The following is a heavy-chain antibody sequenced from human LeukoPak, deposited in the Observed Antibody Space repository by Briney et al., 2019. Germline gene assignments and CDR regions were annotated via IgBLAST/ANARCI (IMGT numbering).Heavy chain of an antibody. CDR1: GDSVSSNSAA. V-gene: IGHV6-1*01. CDR2: TYYRSKWYN. Sequence: SQTLSLTCAISGDSVSSNSAAWNWIRQSPSRGLEWLGRTYYRSKWYNDYAVSVKSRITINPDTSKNQFSLQLNSVTPEDTAVYYCARDGVSGSYTFLGDWFDPWGQGTLVTVSS. CDR3: ARDGVSGSYTFLGDWFDP. D-gene: IGHD3-10*01. J-gene: IGHJ5*02.